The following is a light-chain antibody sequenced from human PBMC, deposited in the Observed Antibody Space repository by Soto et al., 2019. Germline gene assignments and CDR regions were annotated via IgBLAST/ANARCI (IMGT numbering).Light chain of an antibody. CDR1: QSVSSY. CDR3: QQRSNDMYT. J-gene: IGKJ2*01. Sequence: EIVLTQSPATLSLSPGERVTLSCRASQSVSSYLAWYQQQPGQAPRLLIYDASKRATGIPPRFSGSGSGTDFTLSISSLEPEDFAVYYCQQRSNDMYTFGQGTKLEIK. V-gene: IGKV3-11*01. CDR2: DAS.